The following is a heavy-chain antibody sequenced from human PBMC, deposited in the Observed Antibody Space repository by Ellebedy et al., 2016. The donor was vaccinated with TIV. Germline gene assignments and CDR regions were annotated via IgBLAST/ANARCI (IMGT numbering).Heavy chain of an antibody. J-gene: IGHJ6*02. V-gene: IGHV3-30*03. CDR1: GFTFSNYG. D-gene: IGHD1-26*01. Sequence: PGGSLRLSCAVSGFTFSNYGMHWVRQAPGKGLEWVAVISYDGSDKYYADSVKGRFTISRDNSKNTLYLQMNSLRAEDTAVYYCARDKGGSYYLLYGMDVWGQGTTVTVSS. CDR3: ARDKGGSYYLLYGMDV. CDR2: ISYDGSDK.